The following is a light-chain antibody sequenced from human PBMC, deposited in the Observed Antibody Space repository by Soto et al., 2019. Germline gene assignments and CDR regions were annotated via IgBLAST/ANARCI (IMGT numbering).Light chain of an antibody. V-gene: IGLV1-44*01. CDR3: AAWADSLNGPV. CDR2: SNN. Sequence: QSVLTQPPSASGTPGQRVTISCSGISSNIGSNTVNWYQQLPGTAPKLLIYSNNQRTSGVPDRFSASKSGTSASLAISGLQSDDEADYYCAAWADSLNGPVFGGGTKLTVL. CDR1: SSNIGSNT. J-gene: IGLJ2*01.